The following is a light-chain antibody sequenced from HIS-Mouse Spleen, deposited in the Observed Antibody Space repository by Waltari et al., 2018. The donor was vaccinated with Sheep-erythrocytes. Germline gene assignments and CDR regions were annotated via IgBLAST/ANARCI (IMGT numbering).Light chain of an antibody. CDR3: QQYYSYPYT. V-gene: IGKV1-8*01. Sequence: AIRMTQSPSSLSASTGDRVTNTCRASQGISSYLAWYQQKPEKAPKLLIYAASTLQSGVPSRFSGSGSGTDFTLTISCLQSEDFATYYCQQYYSYPYTFGQGTKLEIK. J-gene: IGKJ2*01. CDR1: QGISSY. CDR2: AAS.